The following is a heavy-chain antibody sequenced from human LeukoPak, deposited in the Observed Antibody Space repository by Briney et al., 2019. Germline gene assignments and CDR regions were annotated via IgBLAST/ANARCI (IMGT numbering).Heavy chain of an antibody. CDR3: ARVSGSYFEREIDY. J-gene: IGHJ4*02. CDR1: GFTVSSNY. D-gene: IGHD1-26*01. CDR2: IYSGGST. Sequence: GGSQRLSCAASGFTVSSNYMSWVRQAPGKGLEWVSVIYSGGSTYYADSVKGRFTISRDNSKNTLYLQMNSLRAEDTAVYYCARVSGSYFEREIDYWGQGTLVTVSS. V-gene: IGHV3-53*01.